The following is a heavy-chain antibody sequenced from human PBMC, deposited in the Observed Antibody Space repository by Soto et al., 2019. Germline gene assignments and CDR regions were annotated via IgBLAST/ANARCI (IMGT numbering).Heavy chain of an antibody. J-gene: IGHJ4*02. CDR1: GYTFSSYG. V-gene: IGHV1-18*01. CDR2: ISVNNGNT. CDR3: ARDRNIEVAGAQPLLP. D-gene: IGHD6-19*01. Sequence: QVQLVQSGAEVKKPGASVKVSCKTSGYTFSSYGVSWVRQAPGQGLEWMGWISVNNGNTKYAQKVQGRVTMTTDTSTSTAYMELSSLRSDDTAVYYCARDRNIEVAGAQPLLPWGQGTLVTVSS.